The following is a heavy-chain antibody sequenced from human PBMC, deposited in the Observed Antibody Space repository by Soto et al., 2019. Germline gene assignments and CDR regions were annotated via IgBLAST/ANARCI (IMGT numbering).Heavy chain of an antibody. CDR2: ISQSGNT. D-gene: IGHD6-6*01. CDR3: ARAPKVSGSSQTRPDF. Sequence: SETLSLTCSIYGGSFSGYYWSWIRQPPGKGLEWIGEISQSGNTNYSPSLKSRVSISIDTSKKQFSLNLASVSAADTAVYYCARAPKVSGSSQTRPDFWGQGTLVTVSS. CDR1: GGSFSGYY. V-gene: IGHV4-34*01. J-gene: IGHJ4*02.